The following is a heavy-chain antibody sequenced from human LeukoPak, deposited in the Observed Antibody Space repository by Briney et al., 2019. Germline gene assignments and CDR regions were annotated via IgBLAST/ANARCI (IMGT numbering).Heavy chain of an antibody. CDR2: ISGGGGST. J-gene: IGHJ5*02. Sequence: GGSLRLSCAASKFTFSNYAMSWVRQAPGKGLEWVSGISGGGGSTYYADSVKGRFTISRDNSKNTLYLQMDSLRAEDTALYYCAKGSGINHYHWIDPWGQGTLVTVSS. D-gene: IGHD1-14*01. CDR3: AKGSGINHYHWIDP. CDR1: KFTFSNYA. V-gene: IGHV3-23*01.